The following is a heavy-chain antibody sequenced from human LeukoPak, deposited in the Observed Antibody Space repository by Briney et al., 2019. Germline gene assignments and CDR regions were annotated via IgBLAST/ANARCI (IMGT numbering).Heavy chain of an antibody. V-gene: IGHV2-5*02. D-gene: IGHD3-9*01. CDR1: GFSLRTRGVG. CDR3: AHSRYHKNYDILTGYYGY. CDR2: IYWDDDK. J-gene: IGHJ4*02. Sequence: KASGPTLVKPTQTLTLTCTFSGFSLRTRGVGVGWIRQPPGKALEWLALIYWDDDKRYSPSLKSRLTITKDTSKNQVVLTMTNMDPVGTATYYCAHSRYHKNYDILTGYYGYWGQGTLVTVSS.